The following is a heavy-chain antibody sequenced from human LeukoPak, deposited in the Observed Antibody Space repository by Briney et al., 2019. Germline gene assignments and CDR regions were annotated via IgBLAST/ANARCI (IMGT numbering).Heavy chain of an antibody. Sequence: GGSLRLSCAASGFTFSDYYMSWIRQAPGKGLEWVSYISSSGSTIYYADSVKGRFTISRDNAKNSLYLQMNSLRAEDTAMYYCAREEDIVVVPATLGYWGQGTLVTVSS. CDR1: GFTFSDYY. CDR2: ISSSGSTI. D-gene: IGHD2-2*01. V-gene: IGHV3-11*01. CDR3: AREEDIVVVPATLGY. J-gene: IGHJ4*02.